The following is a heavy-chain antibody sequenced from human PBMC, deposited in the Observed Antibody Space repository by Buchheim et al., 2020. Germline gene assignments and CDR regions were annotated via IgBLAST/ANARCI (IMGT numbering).Heavy chain of an antibody. D-gene: IGHD5-12*01. J-gene: IGHJ4*02. CDR3: ARAYSGYDPYYFDY. CDR2: IKQDGSEK. V-gene: IGHV3-7*03. CDR1: GFTFSSYW. Sequence: EVQLVESGGGLVQPGGSLRLSCAASGFTFSSYWMSWVRQAPGKGLEWVANIKQDGSEKYYVDSVKGRFTIYRDNAKNSLYLQMNSLRDEDTAVYYCARAYSGYDPYYFDYWGQGTL.